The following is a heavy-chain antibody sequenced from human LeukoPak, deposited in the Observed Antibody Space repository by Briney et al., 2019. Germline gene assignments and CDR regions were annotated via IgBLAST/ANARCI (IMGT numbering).Heavy chain of an antibody. D-gene: IGHD1-1*01. CDR2: ISGTGGST. CDR3: AKVRTGHYFDY. CDR1: GFTFSNYA. Sequence: PGGSRRLSCAASGFTFSNYAMSWVRQAPGKGLEWVSSISGTGGSTYYADSVKGRFTISRDNSNNTLFLQMNSLRAEDTAVYYCAKVRTGHYFDYWGQGTLVTVSS. J-gene: IGHJ4*02. V-gene: IGHV3-23*01.